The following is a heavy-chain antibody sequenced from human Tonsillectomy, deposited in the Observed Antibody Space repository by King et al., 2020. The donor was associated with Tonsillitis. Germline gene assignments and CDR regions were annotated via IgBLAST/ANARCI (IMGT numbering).Heavy chain of an antibody. Sequence: VQLVESGAEVKKPGASVKVSCKASGYTFTSYYMHWVRQAPGQGLEWMGIINPSGGSTSYAQKFQGRVTMTRDTSTSTVYMELSSLRSEDTAVYYCARAGALRRRDGYNYNYWGQGTLVTVSS. CDR3: ARAGALRRRDGYNYNY. D-gene: IGHD5-24*01. J-gene: IGHJ4*02. CDR1: GYTFTSYY. V-gene: IGHV1-46*01. CDR2: INPSGGST.